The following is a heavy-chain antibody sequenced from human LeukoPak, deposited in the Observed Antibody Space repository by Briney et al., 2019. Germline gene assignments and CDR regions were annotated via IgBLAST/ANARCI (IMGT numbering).Heavy chain of an antibody. Sequence: SQTLSLTCTVSGGSLSSGAHYWSWIRQHPGKGLEWIGYIYYSGSTYYNPSLKSRVTISVDTSKNQFSLKLSSVTAADTAVYYCARRRITIFGMDVWGQGTTVTISS. J-gene: IGHJ6*02. D-gene: IGHD3-3*01. CDR2: IYYSGST. CDR1: GGSLSSGAHY. CDR3: ARRRITIFGMDV. V-gene: IGHV4-31*03.